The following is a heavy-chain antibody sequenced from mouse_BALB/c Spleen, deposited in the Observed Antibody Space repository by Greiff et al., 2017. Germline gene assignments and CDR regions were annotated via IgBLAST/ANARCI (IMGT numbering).Heavy chain of an antibody. V-gene: IGHV5-17*02. J-gene: IGHJ2*01. D-gene: IGHD2-3*01. CDR1: GFTFSSFG. Sequence: VKLMESGGGLVKPGGSLKLSCAASGFTFSSFGMHWVRQAPEKGLEWVAYISSGSSTIYYADTVKGRFTISRDNPKNTLFLQMTSLRSEDTAMYYCARERDGYFDYWGQGTTLTVSS. CDR2: ISSGSSTI. CDR3: ARERDGYFDY.